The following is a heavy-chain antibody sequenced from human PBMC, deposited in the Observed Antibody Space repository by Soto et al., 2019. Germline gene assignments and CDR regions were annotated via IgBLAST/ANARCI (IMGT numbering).Heavy chain of an antibody. J-gene: IGHJ6*02. CDR3: TKDLMRHVDYYAMDV. CDR1: GFAFNNYW. D-gene: IGHD2-8*01. Sequence: GGSLRLSCAASGFAFNNYWMHWVRQVPGKGLVWVSRIDSDGSSTAYADSVKGRFTISRDNAKNSLYLQMNSLRAEDTALYYCTKDLMRHVDYYAMDVWCRGTTLTVSS. V-gene: IGHV3-74*01. CDR2: IDSDGSST.